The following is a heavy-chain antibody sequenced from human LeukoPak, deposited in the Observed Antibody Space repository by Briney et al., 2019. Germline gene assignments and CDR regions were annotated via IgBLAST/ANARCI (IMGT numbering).Heavy chain of an antibody. V-gene: IGHV4-34*01. Sequence: PSETLSLTCTVSGGSISSYYWSWIRQPPGKGLEWIGEINHSGSTNYNPSLKSRVTISVDTSKNQFSLKLSSVTAADTAVYYCARSEYYYDSSGYSVDAFDIWGQGTMVTVSS. CDR1: GGSISSYY. J-gene: IGHJ3*02. CDR2: INHSGST. CDR3: ARSEYYYDSSGYSVDAFDI. D-gene: IGHD3-22*01.